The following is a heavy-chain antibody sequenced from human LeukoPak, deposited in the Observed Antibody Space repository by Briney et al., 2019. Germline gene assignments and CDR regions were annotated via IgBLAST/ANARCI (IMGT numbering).Heavy chain of an antibody. V-gene: IGHV4-59*08. D-gene: IGHD6-19*01. J-gene: IGHJ4*02. CDR1: GDSSSSFY. CDR3: ARYRSDWSLDY. Sequence: PSETLSLTCSVSGDSSSSFYWSWIRQAAGKGLEWIGHIYYSGSTNYNPSLQSRVTISLDTSKNQFSLNLRSVTAADTAVYFCARYRSDWSLDYWGQGALVTVSS. CDR2: IYYSGST.